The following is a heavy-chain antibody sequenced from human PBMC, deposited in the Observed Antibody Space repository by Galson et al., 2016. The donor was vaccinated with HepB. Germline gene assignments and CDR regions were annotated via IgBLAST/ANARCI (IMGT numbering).Heavy chain of an antibody. Sequence: SLRLSCAASGFTFSSYYMHWVRQAPGKGLGWVSRINRDESSTSYADYVKGRFTISRDNAKNTLYLQMNSLRAEDTALYYCAKEPQKYSSGWYYYNWGQGALVTVSS. CDR3: AKEPQKYSSGWYYYN. CDR1: GFTFSSYY. V-gene: IGHV3-74*01. D-gene: IGHD6-19*01. CDR2: INRDESST. J-gene: IGHJ4*02.